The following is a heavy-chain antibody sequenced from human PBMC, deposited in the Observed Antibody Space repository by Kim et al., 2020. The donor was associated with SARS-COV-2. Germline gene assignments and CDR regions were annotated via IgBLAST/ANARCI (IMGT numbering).Heavy chain of an antibody. V-gene: IGHV1-18*01. D-gene: IGHD2-2*02. Sequence: ASVKVSCKASGYTFTSYGINWVRQAPGQGLEWMGWISSYNGNTNYAQKLQGRVTMTTDTSTSTAYMELRSLRSDDTAVYYCARKYCSSTSCYTPHGGDYWGQGTLVTVSS. CDR2: ISSYNGNT. CDR1: GYTFTSYG. CDR3: ARKYCSSTSCYTPHGGDY. J-gene: IGHJ4*02.